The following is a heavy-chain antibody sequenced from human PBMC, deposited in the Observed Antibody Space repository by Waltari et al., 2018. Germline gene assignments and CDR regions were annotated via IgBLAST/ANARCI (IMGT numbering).Heavy chain of an antibody. CDR2: INHSGST. CDR1: GGSFSGYY. D-gene: IGHD3-10*01. V-gene: IGHV4-34*01. CDR3: ARDYYGSGSSWVRYYYYGMDV. Sequence: QVQLQQWGAGLLKPSETLSLTCAVYGGSFSGYYWSWIRQPPGKGLEWIGEINHSGSTNFNPSRKSRVTIALDTSKNQFSLKLSSVTAADTAVYYCARDYYGSGSSWVRYYYYGMDVWGQGTTVTVSS. J-gene: IGHJ6*02.